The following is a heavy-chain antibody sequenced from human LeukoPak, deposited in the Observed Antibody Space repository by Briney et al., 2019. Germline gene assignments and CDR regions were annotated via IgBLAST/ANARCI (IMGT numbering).Heavy chain of an antibody. Sequence: GASVKVSCKASGYTFTGYYMHWVRQAPGQGLGGMGWINPNSGGTNYAQKFQGRVTMTRDTSISTAYMELSRLRSDDTAVYYCARESGSYSIVDYWGQGTLVTVSS. CDR2: INPNSGGT. J-gene: IGHJ4*02. D-gene: IGHD1-26*01. V-gene: IGHV1-2*02. CDR1: GYTFTGYY. CDR3: ARESGSYSIVDY.